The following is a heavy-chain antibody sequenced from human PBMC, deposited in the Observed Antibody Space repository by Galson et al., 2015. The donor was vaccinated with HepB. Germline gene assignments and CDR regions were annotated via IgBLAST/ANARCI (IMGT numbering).Heavy chain of an antibody. D-gene: IGHD1-14*01. CDR1: GFTFSSYS. CDR3: AREPGDYYYYYMDV. V-gene: IGHV3-21*01. J-gene: IGHJ6*03. Sequence: SLRLSCAASGFTFSSYSMNWVRQAPGKGLEWVSSISSSSSYIYYADSVKGRFTISRDNAKNSLYLQMNSLRAEDTAVYYCAREPGDYYYYYMDVWGKGTTVTVSS. CDR2: ISSSSSYI.